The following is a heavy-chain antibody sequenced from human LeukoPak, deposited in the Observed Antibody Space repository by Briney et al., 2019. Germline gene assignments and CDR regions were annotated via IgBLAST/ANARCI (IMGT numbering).Heavy chain of an antibody. Sequence: PGRSLRLSCAASGFIFSSYGMHWVRQAPGEGLEWVAVIWYDGSNKYYADSVKGRFTISRDNSKNTLYLQMNSLRAEDTAVYYCARDLFSPFVTTSLGSAFDIWGQGTMVTVSS. CDR3: ARDLFSPFVTTSLGSAFDI. CDR1: GFIFSSYG. CDR2: IWYDGSNK. J-gene: IGHJ3*02. V-gene: IGHV3-33*01. D-gene: IGHD4-17*01.